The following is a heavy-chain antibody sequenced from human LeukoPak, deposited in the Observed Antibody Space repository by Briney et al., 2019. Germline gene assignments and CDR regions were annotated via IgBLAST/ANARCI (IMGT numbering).Heavy chain of an antibody. CDR2: IYHSGST. Sequence: SETLTLTCTVSGGSISSDGYYWSWIRQPPWKGLEWVGYIYHSGSTYYNPSLKSRVTISVDTSKNQFSLKLSSVTAADTAVYYCARDMITFGGVIVIRYFDYWGQGTLVTVSS. J-gene: IGHJ4*02. CDR3: ARDMITFGGVIVIRYFDY. V-gene: IGHV4-30-2*01. CDR1: GGSISSDGYY. D-gene: IGHD3-16*02.